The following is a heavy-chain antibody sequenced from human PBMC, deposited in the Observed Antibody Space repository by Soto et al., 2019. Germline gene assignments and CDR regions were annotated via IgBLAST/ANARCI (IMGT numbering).Heavy chain of an antibody. CDR1: GYTFTSYA. J-gene: IGHJ4*02. CDR3: ARRPYYDSSGYYSPAFDY. D-gene: IGHD3-22*01. Sequence: GASVKVSCKASGYTFTSYAMHWVRQAPGQRLEWMGWINAGNGNTKYSQKFQGRVTITRDTSASTAYMELSSLRSEDTAVYYCARRPYYDSSGYYSPAFDYWGQGTLVTVSS. CDR2: INAGNGNT. V-gene: IGHV1-3*01.